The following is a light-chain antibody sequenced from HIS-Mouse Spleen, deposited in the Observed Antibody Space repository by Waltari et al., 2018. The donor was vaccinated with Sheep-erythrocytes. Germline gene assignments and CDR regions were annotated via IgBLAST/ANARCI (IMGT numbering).Light chain of an antibody. V-gene: IGLV2-11*01. CDR1: SSDVGCYHY. CDR3: CSYAGSSTPWV. CDR2: DFS. Sequence: QSALTQPRSVSGSPGQSVTIPCTGTSSDVGCYHYVPWYQPHPGKAPKLLIYDFSKRPSGVPDRFSGSKSGNTASLTISGLQAEDEADYYCCSYAGSSTPWVFGGGTKLTVL. J-gene: IGLJ3*02.